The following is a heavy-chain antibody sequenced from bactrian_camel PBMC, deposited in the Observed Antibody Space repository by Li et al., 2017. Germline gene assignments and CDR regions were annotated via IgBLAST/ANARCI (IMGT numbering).Heavy chain of an antibody. J-gene: IGHJ6*01. CDR2: IDSDGRT. V-gene: IGHV3S55*01. CDR3: ARGLTRYTDYRTLRVDDFGG. CDR1: GYTSGC. D-gene: IGHD4*01. Sequence: QLVESGGGSVQAGGSLRLFCTASGYTSGCMGWFRQAPGKRREGVAMIDSDGRTNYADSVKGRFTISRDNAKNTLYLQLNSLTREDSAMYYCARGLTRYTDYRTLRVDDFGGWGQGTQVTVS.